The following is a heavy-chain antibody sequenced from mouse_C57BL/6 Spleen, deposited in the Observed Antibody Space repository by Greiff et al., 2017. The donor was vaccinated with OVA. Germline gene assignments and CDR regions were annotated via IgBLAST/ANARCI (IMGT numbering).Heavy chain of an antibody. CDR1: GYAFSSSW. J-gene: IGHJ1*03. D-gene: IGHD1-1*01. CDR2: IYPGDGDT. Sequence: VKLQQSGPELVKPGASVKISCKASGYAFSSSWMNWVKQRPGKGLEWIGRIYPGDGDTNYNGKFKGKATLTADKSSSTAYMQLSSLTSEDSAVYFCARYHYGSSYGYFDVWGTGTTVTVSS. CDR3: ARYHYGSSYGYFDV. V-gene: IGHV1-82*01.